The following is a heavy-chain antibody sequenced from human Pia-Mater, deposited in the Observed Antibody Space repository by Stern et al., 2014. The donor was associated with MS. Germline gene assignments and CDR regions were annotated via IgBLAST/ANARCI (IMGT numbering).Heavy chain of an antibody. D-gene: IGHD1-1*01. CDR1: GDTFTDYA. Sequence: VQLVQSGAEVKKPGSSVKVSCKASGDTFTDYAISWVRQAPGQGPEWMGGITPNFGSADYAQKFQGRLTITADRSTSTAYMDLSSLTSEDTAVYYCAREVGSLAMDVWGQGTTVIVSS. CDR2: ITPNFGSA. CDR3: AREVGSLAMDV. J-gene: IGHJ6*01. V-gene: IGHV1-69*06.